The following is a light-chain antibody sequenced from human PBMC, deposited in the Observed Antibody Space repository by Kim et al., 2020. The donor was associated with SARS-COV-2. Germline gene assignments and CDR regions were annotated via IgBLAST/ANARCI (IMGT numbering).Light chain of an antibody. Sequence: VTISCTGSSSNIGAGYDVHWYQRLPGTAPNLLIYGNSNRPSGVPDRFSGSKSGTSASLAITGLQAEDEADYYCQSYDSSLSGSGVFGGGTQLTVL. V-gene: IGLV1-40*01. CDR2: GNS. CDR3: QSYDSSLSGSGV. CDR1: SSNIGAGYD. J-gene: IGLJ2*01.